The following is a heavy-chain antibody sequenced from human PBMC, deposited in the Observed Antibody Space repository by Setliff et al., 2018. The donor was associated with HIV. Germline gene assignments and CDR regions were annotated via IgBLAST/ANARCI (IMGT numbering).Heavy chain of an antibody. Sequence: PSETLSLTCPVSGGSISGYYWSWIRQPPGKGLEWIGYITYSGSTKYNPSLKSRVTISIDTSKNQFSLKLSSVTPADTAVYYCASHAPYTSSWNAAAFDIWGQGTMVTVSS. CDR1: GGSISGYY. D-gene: IGHD6-13*01. CDR2: ITYSGST. V-gene: IGHV4-59*01. CDR3: ASHAPYTSSWNAAAFDI. J-gene: IGHJ3*02.